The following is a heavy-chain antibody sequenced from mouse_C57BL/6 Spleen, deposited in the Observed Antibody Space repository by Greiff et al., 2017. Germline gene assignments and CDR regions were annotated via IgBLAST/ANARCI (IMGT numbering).Heavy chain of an antibody. V-gene: IGHV1-53*01. CDR2: INPSNGGT. J-gene: IGHJ3*01. CDR3: AAYLYSSRGFAY. Sequence: QVQLQQPGTELVKPGASVKLSCKASGYTFTSYWMHWVKQRPGQGLEWIGNINPSNGGTNYNEKFKSKATLTVDKSSSTAYLQLSSLTSEDSAVYYCAAYLYSSRGFAYWGQGTLVTVSA. D-gene: IGHD2-12*01. CDR1: GYTFTSYW.